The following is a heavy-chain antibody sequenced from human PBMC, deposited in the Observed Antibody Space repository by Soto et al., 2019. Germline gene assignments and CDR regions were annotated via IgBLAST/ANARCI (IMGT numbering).Heavy chain of an antibody. Sequence: VRLVESGGGLVQPGGSLSLSYVASGFTFSSYGMHWVRQAPGKGLEWVAVISYDGSNKYYADSVKGRFTISRDNSKNTLYLQMNSLRAEDTAVYYCARIDNYYYYGMDVWGQGTTVTVSS. CDR2: ISYDGSNK. CDR3: ARIDNYYYYGMDV. J-gene: IGHJ6*02. V-gene: IGHV3-30*03. CDR1: GFTFSSYG.